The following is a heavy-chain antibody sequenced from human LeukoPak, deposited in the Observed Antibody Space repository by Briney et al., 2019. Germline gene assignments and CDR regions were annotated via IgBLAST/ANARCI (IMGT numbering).Heavy chain of an antibody. Sequence: SETLSLTCAVYGRSFSGYYWSWIRQPPGKGLEWIGEINHSGSTNYNPSLKSRVTISVDTSKNQFSLKLSSVTAADTAVYYCAKTYYSSSGSWDWGLGTLVTVSS. D-gene: IGHD3-10*01. J-gene: IGHJ1*01. CDR2: INHSGST. CDR3: AKTYYSSSGSWD. CDR1: GRSFSGYY. V-gene: IGHV4-34*01.